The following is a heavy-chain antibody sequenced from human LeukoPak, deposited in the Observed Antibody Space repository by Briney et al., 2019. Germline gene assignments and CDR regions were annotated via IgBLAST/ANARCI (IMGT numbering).Heavy chain of an antibody. D-gene: IGHD3-16*02. CDR3: ARDPDYDYVWGTYRPPPKGVGDY. J-gene: IGHJ4*02. V-gene: IGHV1-2*02. CDR2: INPKSGGT. Sequence: ASVKVSCKASGYTFTGYYMHWVRQAPGQGLEWVGWINPKSGGTDYAQKFQGRVTMTRDTSIATTYMELSGLRSDDTAVYYCARDPDYDYVWGTYRPPPKGVGDYWGQGTLVTVSS. CDR1: GYTFTGYY.